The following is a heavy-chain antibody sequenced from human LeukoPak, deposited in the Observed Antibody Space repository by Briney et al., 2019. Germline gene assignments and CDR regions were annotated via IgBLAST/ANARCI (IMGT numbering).Heavy chain of an antibody. J-gene: IGHJ5*02. Sequence: GGSLRLSCAASGFTFSSYAMHWVRQAPGKGLEYVSAISSNGGSTYYANSVKGRFTISRDNSKNTLYLQMGSLRAEDMAVYYCARHAGISDWFDPWGQGTLVTVSS. V-gene: IGHV3-64*01. D-gene: IGHD2-2*01. CDR3: ARHAGISDWFDP. CDR2: ISSNGGST. CDR1: GFTFSSYA.